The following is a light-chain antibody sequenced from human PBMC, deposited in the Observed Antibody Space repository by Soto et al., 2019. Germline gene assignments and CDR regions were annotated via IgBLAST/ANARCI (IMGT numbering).Light chain of an antibody. CDR2: DAS. CDR3: CSYASSYTLL. J-gene: IGLJ3*02. V-gene: IGLV2-11*01. CDR1: SSNVGGYKY. Sequence: QSVLTQPRSVSASPGQSVTISCTGTSSNVGGYKYVSWYQQNPGKAPKLMIYDASKRPPGVPDRFSGSKSGNAAFLTISGLQVEDEADYYCCSYASSYTLLFGGGTKLTVL.